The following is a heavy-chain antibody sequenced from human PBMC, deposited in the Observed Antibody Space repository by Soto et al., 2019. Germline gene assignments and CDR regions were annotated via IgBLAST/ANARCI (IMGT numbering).Heavy chain of an antibody. V-gene: IGHV1-69*13. CDR1: GGTFSSHA. CDR2: IIPIFGTA. CDR3: ARGWRYCSSTSCRRGYYYYRTDV. D-gene: IGHD2-2*01. Sequence: SSVKVSCKASGGTFSSHAISWVRQAPGQGLEWMGGIIPIFGTANYAKKFQGRVTITVDESTSTDYMELSSLRSEDTAVYYCARGWRYCSSTSCRRGYYYYRTDVWG. J-gene: IGHJ6*02.